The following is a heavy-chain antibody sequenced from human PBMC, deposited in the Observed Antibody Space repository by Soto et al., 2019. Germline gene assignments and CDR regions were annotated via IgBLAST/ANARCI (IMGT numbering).Heavy chain of an antibody. V-gene: IGHV3-74*03. Sequence: EVQLVESGGGLVQPGGSLRLSCAASGLTFRTYWVIWVRQAPGKGLVWVSRVYNDGDTTMHAASVTGRFTISRDNAKNTVYMKMSGLRVEETAMYYCEIRPGYSAGGDYWGQGTLVTVSS. J-gene: IGHJ4*02. CDR2: VYNDGDTT. CDR1: GLTFRTYW. D-gene: IGHD2-15*01. CDR3: EIRPGYSAGGDY.